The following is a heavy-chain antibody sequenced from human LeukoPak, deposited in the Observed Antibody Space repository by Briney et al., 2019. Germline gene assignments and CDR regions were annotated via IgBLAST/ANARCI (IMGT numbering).Heavy chain of an antibody. J-gene: IGHJ6*03. D-gene: IGHD1-26*01. Sequence: ASVKVSCKASGYTFTSYYIHWVRQAPGQGLEWMGFINPSGGVTTYAQKFQGSVTMTRDTSTSTVYMELSSLRSEDTAVYYCARVRSYPHYYYYYYMDVWGKGTTVTVSS. V-gene: IGHV1-46*01. CDR3: ARVRSYPHYYYYYYMDV. CDR1: GYTFTSYY. CDR2: INPSGGVT.